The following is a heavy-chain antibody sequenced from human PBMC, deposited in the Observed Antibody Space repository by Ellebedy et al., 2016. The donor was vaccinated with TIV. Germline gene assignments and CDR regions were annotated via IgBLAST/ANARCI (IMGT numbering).Heavy chain of an antibody. J-gene: IGHJ4*02. CDR2: IYSGGST. D-gene: IGHD5-12*01. CDR1: GFTVSSNY. CDR3: ARAPYGGYVVYFDY. Sequence: GESLKISCAASGFTVSSNYMSWVRQAPGKGLEWVSIIYSGGSTHYADAVKGRFPISRVSSKNTLYLQMNSLRAEDTAVYYCARAPYGGYVVYFDYWGQGTLVTVSS. V-gene: IGHV3-66*01.